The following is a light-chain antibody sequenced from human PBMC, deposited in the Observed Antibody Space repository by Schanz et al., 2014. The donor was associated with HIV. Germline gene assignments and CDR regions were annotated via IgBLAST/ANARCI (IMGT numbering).Light chain of an antibody. J-gene: IGKJ2*01. CDR3: QQYHNWPYT. V-gene: IGKV3-15*01. CDR2: GAS. CDR1: HSVSSN. Sequence: EIVLTQSPATLSLSPGERASLSCRASHSVSSNLAWYQQKPGQAPRLLIYGASTRATGIPARFSGSGSGTEFTLTISSLQSEDFAVYYCQQYHNWPYTFGQGTRLEIK.